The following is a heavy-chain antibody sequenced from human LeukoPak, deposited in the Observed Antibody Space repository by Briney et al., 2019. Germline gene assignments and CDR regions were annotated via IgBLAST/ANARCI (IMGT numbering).Heavy chain of an antibody. Sequence: GSLRLSCAASGFSFSTYAMNWVRQAPGRGLEWVSVIAGNSVTIRYADSVKGRFIISRDNSKNTVFLQMNSLKVEDTALYYCTKDLRPDGLYDFDSWGQGTLVTVSS. CDR2: IAGNSVTI. CDR1: GFSFSTYA. CDR3: TKDLRPDGLYDFDS. J-gene: IGHJ4*02. D-gene: IGHD5/OR15-5a*01. V-gene: IGHV3-23*01.